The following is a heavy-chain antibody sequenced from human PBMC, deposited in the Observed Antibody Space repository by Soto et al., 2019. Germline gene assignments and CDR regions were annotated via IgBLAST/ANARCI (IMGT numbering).Heavy chain of an antibody. Sequence: QVQLQESGPGLVKPSQTLSLTCTVSGGSISSGGYYWSWIRQHPGKVLECIGYIYYSGSTYYNPSLKSRVTISVDTSKNQFSLKLSSVTAADTAVYYCATEPLIDGWYDAFDIWGQGTMVTLSS. CDR3: ATEPLIDGWYDAFDI. J-gene: IGHJ3*02. D-gene: IGHD6-19*01. CDR2: IYYSGST. CDR1: GGSISSGGYY. V-gene: IGHV4-31*03.